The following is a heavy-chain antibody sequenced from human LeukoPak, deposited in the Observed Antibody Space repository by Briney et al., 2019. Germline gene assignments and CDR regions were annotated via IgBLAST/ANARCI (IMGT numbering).Heavy chain of an antibody. Sequence: ASVKVSCKASGYTFTSYGISWVRQAPRQGLEWMGWISAYNGNTNYAQKLQGRVTMTTDTSTSTAYMELRSLRSDDTAVYYCARDRTGVHYPALTGTTAGDYWGQGTLVTVSS. V-gene: IGHV1-18*01. CDR1: GYTFTSYG. CDR2: ISAYNGNT. CDR3: ARDRTGVHYPALTGTTAGDY. J-gene: IGHJ4*02. D-gene: IGHD1-7*01.